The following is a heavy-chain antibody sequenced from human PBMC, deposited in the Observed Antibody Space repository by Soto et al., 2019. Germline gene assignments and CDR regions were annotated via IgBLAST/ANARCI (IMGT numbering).Heavy chain of an antibody. CDR3: ARGHPGNSNNGYVGDS. CDR1: GFTLSNYW. D-gene: IGHD4-4*01. J-gene: IGHJ4*02. V-gene: IGHV3-74*01. Sequence: EVQLVESGGGLVQPGGSLRLSCAASGFTLSNYWMHWVRQGPGKGLVWVSRSNSDGTSTSYADSVTGRFTISRDNAKNTLYLQMNSLRAEDTAVYYCARGHPGNSNNGYVGDSWGQGTLVTVSS. CDR2: SNSDGTST.